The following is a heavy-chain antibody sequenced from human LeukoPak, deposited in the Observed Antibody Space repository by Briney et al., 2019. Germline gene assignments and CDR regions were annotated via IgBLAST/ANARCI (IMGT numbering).Heavy chain of an antibody. CDR3: ARGVISSFWSGYSLDY. CDR1: SGSISSGSYY. Sequence: PSETLSLTCTVSSGSISSGSYYWSWIRQPAGKGLEWIGRIYTSGSTNYNPSLKSRVTISVDTSKNQFSLKLSSVTAADTAVYYCARGVISSFWSGYSLDYWGQGTLVTVSS. V-gene: IGHV4-61*02. CDR2: IYTSGST. D-gene: IGHD3-3*01. J-gene: IGHJ4*02.